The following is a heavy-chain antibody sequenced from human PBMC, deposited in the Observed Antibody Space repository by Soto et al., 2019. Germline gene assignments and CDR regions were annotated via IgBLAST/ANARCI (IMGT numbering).Heavy chain of an antibody. V-gene: IGHV4-39*01. CDR3: ARLDFWSGYYWTPTGFDY. D-gene: IGHD3-3*01. CDR1: GGSISSSSYY. CDR2: IYYSGST. Sequence: QLQLQESGPGLVKPSETLSLTCTVSGGSISSSSYYWGWIRQPPGKGLEWIGSIYYSGSTYYNPALKSRVTISVDTSKNQFSLKLSSVTAADTAVYYCARLDFWSGYYWTPTGFDYWGQGTLVTVSS. J-gene: IGHJ4*02.